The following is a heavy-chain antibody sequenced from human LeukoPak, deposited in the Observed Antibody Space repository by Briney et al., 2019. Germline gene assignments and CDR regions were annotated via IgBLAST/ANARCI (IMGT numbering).Heavy chain of an antibody. Sequence: GGSLRLSCIASGFSFASYAMSWVRQAPGKGLEWVSTISGNGDSTNYADSVKGRFTISRDNSKNTLYLQMNSLRAEDTAVYYCAKDRSYITVAGTCDYWGQGTLVTVSS. CDR2: ISGNGDST. J-gene: IGHJ4*02. V-gene: IGHV3-23*01. CDR3: AKDRSYITVAGTCDY. D-gene: IGHD6-19*01. CDR1: GFSFASYA.